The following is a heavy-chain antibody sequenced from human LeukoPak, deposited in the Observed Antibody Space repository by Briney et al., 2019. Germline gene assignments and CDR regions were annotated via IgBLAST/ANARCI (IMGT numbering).Heavy chain of an antibody. Sequence: PAASVKVSCKASGGTFSSYAISWVRQAPGQGLEWVGWIITIFGTANYAQTFQGRVTITVDTSTSTAYMELSSLRSEDTAVYYCASYLWVRYCTTLFAFWGQGTRVTVSS. V-gene: IGHV1-69*06. CDR1: GGTFSSYA. CDR2: IITIFGTA. J-gene: IGHJ4*02. D-gene: IGHD2-8*01. CDR3: ASYLWVRYCTTLFAF.